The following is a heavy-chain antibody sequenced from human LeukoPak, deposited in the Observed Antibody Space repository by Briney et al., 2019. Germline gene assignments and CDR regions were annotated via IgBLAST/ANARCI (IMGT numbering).Heavy chain of an antibody. CDR1: GFTFDDYA. CDR2: ISWNSGSI. D-gene: IGHD3-22*01. Sequence: GGSLRLSCAASGFTFDDYAMHWVRQAPGKGLEWVSGISWNSGSIGYADSVKGRFTISRDNAKNSLYLQMNSLRAEDTALYYCAKDKGGDSSGYEAIDYWGQGTLVTVSS. CDR3: AKDKGGDSSGYEAIDY. V-gene: IGHV3-9*01. J-gene: IGHJ4*02.